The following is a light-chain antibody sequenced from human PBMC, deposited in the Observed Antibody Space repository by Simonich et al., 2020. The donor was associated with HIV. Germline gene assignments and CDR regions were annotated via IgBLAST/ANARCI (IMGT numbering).Light chain of an antibody. V-gene: IGKV3-11*01. CDR1: QSVATY. CDR2: DAF. Sequence: EIVLTQSPATLSLSPGERATLSCRTSQSVATYLAWYQQKPGQAPRLLIYDAFNRATGIPARFSGRGSGTDFTLTISNLEPEDFAVYYCQQRRNWPPITFGQGTRLEIK. CDR3: QQRRNWPPIT. J-gene: IGKJ5*01.